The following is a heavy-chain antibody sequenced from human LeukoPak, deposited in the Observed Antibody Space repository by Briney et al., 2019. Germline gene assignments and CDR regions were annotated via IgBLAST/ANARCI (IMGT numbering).Heavy chain of an antibody. CDR1: GGSFSSYY. D-gene: IGHD2-15*01. J-gene: IGHJ4*02. CDR3: AREGGEGNFDY. CDR2: IYYSGST. V-gene: IGHV4-59*01. Sequence: SETLSLTCTISGGSFSSYYWSWIRRPPGKGLEWIGYIYYSGSTNYNPSLKSRVTISVDTSNNQFSLRLNSVTAADTAVYYCAREGGEGNFDYWGQGTLVTVSS.